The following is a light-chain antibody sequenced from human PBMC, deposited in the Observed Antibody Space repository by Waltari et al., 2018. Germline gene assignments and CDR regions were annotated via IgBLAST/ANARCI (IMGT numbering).Light chain of an antibody. V-gene: IGLV1-47*01. CDR3: ATWDDTLNMV. J-gene: IGLJ2*01. CDR2: RND. Sequence: QSVLTQPPSASETPGQRVTISCSGRSSNIGTYYLYCYQQLPGTAPKLLIYRNDERPQGVPDRVSCTKSGTSASLAISGLRSEEEADYCCATWDDTLNMVFGGGTKLTVL. CDR1: SSNIGTYY.